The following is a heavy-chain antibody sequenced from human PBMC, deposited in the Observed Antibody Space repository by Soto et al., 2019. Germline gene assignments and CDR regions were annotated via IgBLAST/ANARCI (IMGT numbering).Heavy chain of an antibody. D-gene: IGHD3-10*02. J-gene: IGHJ5*02. CDR1: GGSISSSNW. Sequence: PSETLSLTCAVSGGSISSSNWWSWVRQPPGKGLEWIGEIYHSGSTNYNPSLKSRVTISVDKSKNQFSLKLSSVTAADTAVYYCARKVAMIGMDRRFHPWGQGTLVTVSS. CDR3: ARKVAMIGMDRRFHP. V-gene: IGHV4-4*02. CDR2: IYHSGST.